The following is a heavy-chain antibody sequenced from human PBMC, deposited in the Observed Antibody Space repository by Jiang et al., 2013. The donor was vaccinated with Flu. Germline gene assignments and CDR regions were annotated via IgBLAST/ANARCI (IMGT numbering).Heavy chain of an antibody. CDR3: AREYSSSFRFDR. CDR1: GFSLSTSGVA. J-gene: IGHJ5*02. D-gene: IGHD6-6*01. V-gene: IGHV2-5*02. Sequence: KPTQTLTLTCTFSGFSLSTSGVAVGWIRQPPGKALEWLALIYWDNDKRYSPSLKNRLTITKDTSKNQVVLTMTDMDPVDTATYYCAREYSSSFRFDRWGPGNPGHRLL. CDR2: IYWDNDK.